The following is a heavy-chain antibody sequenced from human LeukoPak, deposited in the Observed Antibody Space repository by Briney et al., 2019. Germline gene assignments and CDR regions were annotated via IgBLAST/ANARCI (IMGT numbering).Heavy chain of an antibody. CDR1: GYTFTGYY. J-gene: IGHJ3*02. CDR3: AGGIVVVTNDAFDI. CDR2: INPNSGGT. V-gene: IGHV1-2*02. D-gene: IGHD3-22*01. Sequence: ASVKVSCKASGYTFTGYYMHWVRQAPGQGLEWMGWINPNSGGTNYAQKFQGRVTMTRDTSLSTAYMELSRLRSDDTAVYYCAGGIVVVTNDAFDIWGQGTMVTVSS.